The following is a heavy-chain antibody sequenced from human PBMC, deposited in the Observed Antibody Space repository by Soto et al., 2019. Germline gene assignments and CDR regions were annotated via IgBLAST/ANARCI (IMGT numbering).Heavy chain of an antibody. J-gene: IGHJ6*02. D-gene: IGHD2-15*01. CDR1: GFSISSSGVG. Sequence: QITLKESGPALVKPTQTLTLTCTFSGFSISSSGVGVGWIRQPPGKALEWLALIYWDDDRWFSPSLQSRLTVTTATSKTKVLLTMTNAAPVDTATYSCAYRSGYWRFQNCNGSYAIDVWGQGSTVTVS. V-gene: IGHV2-5*02. CDR3: AYRSGYWRFQNCNGSYAIDV. CDR2: IYWDDDR.